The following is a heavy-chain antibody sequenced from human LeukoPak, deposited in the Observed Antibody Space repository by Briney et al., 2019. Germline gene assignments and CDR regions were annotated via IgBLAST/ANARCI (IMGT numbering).Heavy chain of an antibody. V-gene: IGHV3-21*04. CDR2: ISSSSSYI. J-gene: IGHJ1*01. Sequence: GGSLRLSCAASGFTFSSYSMNWVRQAPGKGLEWVSSISSSSSYIYYADSVKGRFTISRDNAKNSLYLQMNSLRAEDTAVYYCARDGHYDILTGYFQDWGQGTLVTVSS. CDR3: ARDGHYDILTGYFQD. D-gene: IGHD3-9*01. CDR1: GFTFSSYS.